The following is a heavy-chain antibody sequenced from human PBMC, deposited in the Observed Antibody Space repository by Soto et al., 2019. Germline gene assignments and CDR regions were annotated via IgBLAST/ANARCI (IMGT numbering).Heavy chain of an antibody. Sequence: GESLKISCKGSGYSFTSYLIGWVRQMPGKSLEWMGIIYPGDSDTRYSPSFQGQVTISADKSISTAYLQWSSLKASDTAMYYCARGLYRDYIWGSYRPDAFDTWGQGTMVTVSS. D-gene: IGHD3-16*02. J-gene: IGHJ3*02. CDR1: GYSFTSYL. V-gene: IGHV5-51*01. CDR3: ARGLYRDYIWGSYRPDAFDT. CDR2: IYPGDSDT.